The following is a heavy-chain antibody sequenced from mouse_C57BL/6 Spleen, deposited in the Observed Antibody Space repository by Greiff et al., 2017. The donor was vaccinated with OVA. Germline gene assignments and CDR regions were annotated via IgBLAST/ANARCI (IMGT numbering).Heavy chain of an antibody. CDR3: ARGNYDYEDY. Sequence: QVQLKESGAELARPGASVKLSCKASGYTFTSYGISWVKQRTGQGLEWIGEIYPRSGNTYYNEKLKGKATLTADKSSSTAYMELRSLTSEDSAVYFCARGNYDYEDYWGQGTTLTVSS. V-gene: IGHV1-81*01. CDR2: IYPRSGNT. J-gene: IGHJ2*01. CDR1: GYTFTSYG. D-gene: IGHD2-4*01.